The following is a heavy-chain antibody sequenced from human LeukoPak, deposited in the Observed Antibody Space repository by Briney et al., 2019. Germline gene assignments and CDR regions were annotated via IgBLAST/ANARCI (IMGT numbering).Heavy chain of an antibody. CDR2: IYTSGST. J-gene: IGHJ4*02. CDR3: ATGDGYNSFDY. CDR1: GGSFSSYY. V-gene: IGHV4-4*07. Sequence: PSETLSLTCTVSGGSFSSYYWSWIRQPAGKGLEWIGRIYTSGSTNYNSSLKSRVTMSVDTSKNQVSLKLGSVTAADTAVYYCATGDGYNSFDYWGQGTLVTVSS. D-gene: IGHD5-24*01.